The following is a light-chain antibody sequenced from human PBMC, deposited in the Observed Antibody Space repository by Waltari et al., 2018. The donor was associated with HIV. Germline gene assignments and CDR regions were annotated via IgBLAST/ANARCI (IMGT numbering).Light chain of an antibody. CDR3: QALDSSTGWV. J-gene: IGLJ3*02. CDR1: RLGNTY. CDR2: QTT. V-gene: IGLV3-1*01. Sequence: SFELTQPPSVSVSPGQTASIACSGDRLGNTYSSWDQQRPGQSPVLVIYQTTKRPSGLPERISGSRSVNTATLTISGTQDVDEADDYCQALDSSTGWVFCGGTKLTVL.